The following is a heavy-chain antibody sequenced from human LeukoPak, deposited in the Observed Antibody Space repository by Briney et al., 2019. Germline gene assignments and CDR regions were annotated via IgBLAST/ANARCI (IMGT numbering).Heavy chain of an antibody. CDR1: GYSVSGGYY. Sequence: PSETLSLTCTVSGYSVSGGYYWVWIRQPPGKSLEWIGSNYHSGTTYYNPSLKSRVTISVDTSKNQFSLKLSSVTAADTAVYYCARGTVYFDYWGQGSLVTVSS. D-gene: IGHD4-11*01. J-gene: IGHJ4*02. V-gene: IGHV4-38-2*02. CDR3: ARGTVYFDY. CDR2: NYHSGTT.